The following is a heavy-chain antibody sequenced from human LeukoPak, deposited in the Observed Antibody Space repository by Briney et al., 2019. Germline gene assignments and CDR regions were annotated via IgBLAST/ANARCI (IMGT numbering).Heavy chain of an antibody. J-gene: IGHJ4*02. D-gene: IGHD2-21*02. CDR1: GGSIISGGYS. V-gene: IGHV3-23*01. CDR3: AKDFVVVPGNVNYFDY. Sequence: PSETLSLTCSVSGGSIISGGYSWSWVRQAPGKGLEWVSAISGSGDNTYYADSVKGRFTVSRDNSKNTLYVQVKSLRAEDTAVYYCAKDFVVVPGNVNYFDYWGQGTLVTVSS. CDR2: ISGSGDNT.